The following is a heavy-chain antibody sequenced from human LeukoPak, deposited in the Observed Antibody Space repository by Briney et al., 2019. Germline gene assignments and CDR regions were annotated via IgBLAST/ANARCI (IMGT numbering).Heavy chain of an antibody. V-gene: IGHV1-2*02. CDR3: ARNGSDAFDI. J-gene: IGHJ3*02. CDR2: IYPNSGDT. Sequence: SSVKVSCKASGYTFSGYYMHWVRQAPGQGLEWMGWIYPNSGDTKYAQKFQGRVTVTRDTSISTAFMEVSRLTSDDTAVYYCARNGSDAFDIWGQGTMVTVSS. D-gene: IGHD1-26*01. CDR1: GYTFSGYY.